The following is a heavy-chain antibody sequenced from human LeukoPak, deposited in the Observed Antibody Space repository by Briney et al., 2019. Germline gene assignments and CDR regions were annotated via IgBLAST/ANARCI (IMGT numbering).Heavy chain of an antibody. CDR1: GGSISGYY. J-gene: IGHJ6*02. D-gene: IGHD5-18*01. CDR2: IYDSGTT. Sequence: SETLSLTCTVSGGSISGYYLSWIRQSPEKGLEWIGYIYDSGTTNCNPSLKSRVLMSVDTSKTQVSLKVKSVTAADTAVYYCARGWDTGYGYYGMDVWGQGTTVTVSS. CDR3: ARGWDTGYGYYGMDV. V-gene: IGHV4-59*01.